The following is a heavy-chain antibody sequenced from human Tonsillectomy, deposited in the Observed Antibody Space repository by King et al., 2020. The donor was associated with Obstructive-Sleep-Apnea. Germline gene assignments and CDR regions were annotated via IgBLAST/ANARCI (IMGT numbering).Heavy chain of an antibody. Sequence: VQLQESGPGLVKPSETLSLICTVSGGSISGYYWSWIRQSAGKGREWMARIYLSESTSGDSSPNPSLKSRVPMSADMSKNQFSLELTSVTAADTAVYYCARQGDGGNFEDYWGQGTLVTVSS. V-gene: IGHV4-4*07. J-gene: IGHJ4*02. D-gene: IGHD4-23*01. CDR1: GGSISGYY. CDR2: IYLSESTSGDS. CDR3: ARQGDGGNFEDY.